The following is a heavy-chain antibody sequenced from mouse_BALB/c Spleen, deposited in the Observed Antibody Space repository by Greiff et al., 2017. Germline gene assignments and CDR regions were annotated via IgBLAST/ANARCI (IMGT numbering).Heavy chain of an antibody. CDR2: INPSNGRT. CDR1: GYTFTSYW. D-gene: IGHD1-1*01. J-gene: IGHJ4*01. Sequence: QVQLQQSGPQLVRPGASVKLSCKASGYTFTSYWMHWVKQRPGQGLEWIGEINPSNGRTNYNEKFKSKATLTVDKSSSTAYMQLSSLTSEDSAVYYCARQYYGSSYDAMDYWGQGTSVTVSS. V-gene: IGHV1S81*02. CDR3: ARQYYGSSYDAMDY.